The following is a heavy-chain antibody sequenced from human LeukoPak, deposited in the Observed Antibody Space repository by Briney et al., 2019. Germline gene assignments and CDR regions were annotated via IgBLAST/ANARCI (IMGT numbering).Heavy chain of an antibody. CDR3: ARDRYYYGSGSYSAHFDY. CDR1: GYTFTSYG. J-gene: IGHJ4*02. CDR2: ISAYNGNT. D-gene: IGHD3-10*01. Sequence: ASVKVSCKASGYTFTSYGISWVRQAPGQGLEWMGWISAYNGNTNYAQKLQGRVTMTTDTSTSTAYMELRSLRSDDTAVYYCARDRYYYGSGSYSAHFDYWGQGTLVTVSS. V-gene: IGHV1-18*01.